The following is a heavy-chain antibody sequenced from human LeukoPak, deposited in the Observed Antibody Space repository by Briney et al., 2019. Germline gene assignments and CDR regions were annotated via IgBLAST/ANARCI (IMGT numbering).Heavy chain of an antibody. CDR2: ISGSVGNT. D-gene: IGHD3-9*01. CDR1: GFTFIRYA. J-gene: IGHJ6*02. Sequence: GGSLRLSCAPSGFTFIRYAMSGVRQAQGRGLEWVSAISGSVGNTYYADSVKGRFTISRDNSKTTLYLQMNSLRTEDTAVYYCAKDSTTYYDILTGYYEDHYYYYYGMDVWGQGTTVTVSS. CDR3: AKDSTTYYDILTGYYEDHYYYYYGMDV. V-gene: IGHV3-23*01.